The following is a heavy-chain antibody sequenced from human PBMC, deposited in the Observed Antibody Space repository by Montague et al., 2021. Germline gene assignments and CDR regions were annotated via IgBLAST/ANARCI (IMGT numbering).Heavy chain of an antibody. CDR2: ISSSSSYI. D-gene: IGHD6-19*01. V-gene: IGHV3-21*04. CDR3: ARWGGGWPYLDI. Sequence: SLRLSCAASGFTFSSYTVNWVRQAPGKGLEWVSAISSSSSYIYYADSVKGRFTISRDNAKKSLYLQMTSLRVEDTAVYYCARWGGGWPYLDIWGQGTLVTVSS. CDR1: GFTFSSYT. J-gene: IGHJ4*02.